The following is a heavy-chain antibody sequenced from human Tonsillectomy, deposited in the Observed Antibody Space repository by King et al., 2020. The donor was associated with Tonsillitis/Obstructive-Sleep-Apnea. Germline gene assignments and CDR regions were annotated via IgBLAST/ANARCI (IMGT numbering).Heavy chain of an antibody. CDR2: VYYSGST. J-gene: IGHJ6*02. CDR1: GGSISSYY. CDR3: AREGEGGSGWYTDYDYGMDV. V-gene: IGHV4-59*01. Sequence: VQLQESGPGLVKPSETLSLTCTVSGGSISSYYWSWIRQPPGKGLEWIGYVYYSGSTNYNPSLKSRVTISVDTSKNQFSLKLSSVTAAEPAVYYCAREGEGGSGWYTDYDYGMDVWGQGTTVTVSS. D-gene: IGHD6-19*01.